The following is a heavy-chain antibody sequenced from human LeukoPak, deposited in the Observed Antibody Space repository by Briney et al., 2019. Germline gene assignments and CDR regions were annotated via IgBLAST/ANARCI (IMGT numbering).Heavy chain of an antibody. V-gene: IGHV1-3*01. Sequence: GASVKVSCKASGYTFTSYAMHWVRQSPGQRLEWMGWINAGNDNTKYSQKFQGSITITRDTSATTAHMELSSLRSEDTAVYYCAGAKYYDYVWGTYYFDYWGQGTLVTVSS. J-gene: IGHJ4*02. CDR3: AGAKYYDYVWGTYYFDY. D-gene: IGHD3-16*01. CDR2: INAGNDNT. CDR1: GYTFTSYA.